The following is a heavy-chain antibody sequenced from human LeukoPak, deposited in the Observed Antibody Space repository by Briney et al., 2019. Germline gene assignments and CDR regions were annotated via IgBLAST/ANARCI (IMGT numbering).Heavy chain of an antibody. CDR3: ARASGYEFDY. Sequence: ASVKVSCKASGYTFTTYGINWVRQATGQGLEWMGYMNFNSGHTGYAQKFQGRVTMTRNTSISTTYMELSSLRSEDTAVYYCARASGYEFDYWGQGTLVTVSS. CDR1: GYTFTTYG. V-gene: IGHV1-8*01. CDR2: MNFNSGHT. D-gene: IGHD5-12*01. J-gene: IGHJ4*02.